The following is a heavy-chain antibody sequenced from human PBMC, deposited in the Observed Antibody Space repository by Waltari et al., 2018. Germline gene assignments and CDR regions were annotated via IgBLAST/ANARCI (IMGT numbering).Heavy chain of an antibody. V-gene: IGHV3-53*01. Sequence: EMQLVESGGGLIPPGGSLRLSCEASGFSVTNNYMTWVRQAPGKGLEWVSLISRSGTTYYAVSVKGRFTISRDNSKNTLFLQMNSLRVEDTAVYWCARFSTVELDYFDYWGKGTLVTVSS. CDR2: ISRSGTT. CDR1: GFSVTNNY. J-gene: IGHJ4*02. D-gene: IGHD3-9*01. CDR3: ARFSTVELDYFDY.